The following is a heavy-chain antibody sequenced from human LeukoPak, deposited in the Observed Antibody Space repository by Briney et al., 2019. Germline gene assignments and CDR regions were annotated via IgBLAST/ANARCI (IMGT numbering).Heavy chain of an antibody. CDR1: GYSISSGYY. J-gene: IGHJ4*02. Sequence: SETLSLTCAVSGYSISSGYYWGWIRQPPGKGLEWIGSIHHSGSTYYNPSLKSRVTISVDTSKNQFSLKLSSVTAADTAVYYCARDHSMITFGGVIALYYFDYWGQGTLVTVSS. V-gene: IGHV4-38-2*02. D-gene: IGHD3-16*02. CDR3: ARDHSMITFGGVIALYYFDY. CDR2: IHHSGST.